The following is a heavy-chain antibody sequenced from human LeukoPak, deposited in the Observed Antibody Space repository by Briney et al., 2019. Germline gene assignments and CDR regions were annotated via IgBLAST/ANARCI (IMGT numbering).Heavy chain of an antibody. Sequence: PGESLKISCKGSGYSFSTYWIGWVRQTPGKGLEWMGIIYPGDSDTRYSPSFRGQVIIFADRSISTAYLQWGSLRASDTAMYFWARLRIARVGMYAFDLWGQGTMVTVSS. CDR3: ARLRIARVGMYAFDL. CDR2: IYPGDSDT. V-gene: IGHV5-51*01. D-gene: IGHD1-26*01. J-gene: IGHJ3*01. CDR1: GYSFSTYW.